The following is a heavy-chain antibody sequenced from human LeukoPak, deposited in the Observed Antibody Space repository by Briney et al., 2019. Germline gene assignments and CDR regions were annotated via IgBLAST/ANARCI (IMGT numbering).Heavy chain of an antibody. CDR3: ARGVPVARYYGSESYYLPFDY. CDR1: GGSFSGYY. Sequence: SETLSLTCAVYGGSFSGYYWSWIRQPPGKGLEWIGEINHSGSTNYNPSLKSRVTISVDTSKNQFSLKLSSVTAADTAVYYCARGVPVARYYGSESYYLPFDYWGQGTLVTVSS. J-gene: IGHJ4*02. D-gene: IGHD3-10*01. CDR2: INHSGST. V-gene: IGHV4-34*01.